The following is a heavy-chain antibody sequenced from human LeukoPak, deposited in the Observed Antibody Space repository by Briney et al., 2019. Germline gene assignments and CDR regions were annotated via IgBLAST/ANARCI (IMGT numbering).Heavy chain of an antibody. CDR1: GYTFTGYY. CDR2: INPNSGGT. D-gene: IGHD6-6*01. V-gene: IGHV1-2*02. CDR3: ARERGRYSSSSTDY. Sequence: ASVKVSCKASGYTFTGYYMHWVRQAPGQGLEWVGWINPNSGGTNYAQKFQGRVTMTRDTSISTAYMELSRLRSDDTAVYYCARERGRYSSSSTDYWGQGTLVTVSS. J-gene: IGHJ4*02.